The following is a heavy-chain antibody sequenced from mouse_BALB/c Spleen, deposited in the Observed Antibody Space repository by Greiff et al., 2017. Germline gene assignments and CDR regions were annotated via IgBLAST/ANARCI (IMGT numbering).Heavy chain of an antibody. D-gene: IGHD1-1*01. J-gene: IGHJ4*01. V-gene: IGHV5-9-4*01. Sequence: EVQRVESGGGLVKPGGSLKLSCAASGFTFSSYAMSWVRQSPEKRLEWVAEISSGGSYTYYPDTVTGRFTISRDNAKNTLYLEMSSLRSEDTAMYYCAREASTTVVATDAMDYWGQGTSVTVSS. CDR2: ISSGGSYT. CDR3: AREASTTVVATDAMDY. CDR1: GFTFSSYA.